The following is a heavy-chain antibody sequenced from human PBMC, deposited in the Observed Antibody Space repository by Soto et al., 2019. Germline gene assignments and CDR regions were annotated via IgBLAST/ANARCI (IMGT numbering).Heavy chain of an antibody. CDR3: ARRSRLGELSLDY. Sequence: GASVKVSCKASGYTFTGYYMHWLRQSPGQGLEWMGWINPNSGGTNYAQKFQGRVTMTRDTSISTAYMELSRLRSDDTAVYYCARRSRLGELSLDYWGQGTLVTVSS. V-gene: IGHV1-2*02. J-gene: IGHJ4*02. D-gene: IGHD3-16*02. CDR2: INPNSGGT. CDR1: GYTFTGYY.